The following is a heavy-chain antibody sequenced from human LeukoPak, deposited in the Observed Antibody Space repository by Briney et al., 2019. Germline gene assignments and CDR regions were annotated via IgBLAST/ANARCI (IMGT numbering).Heavy chain of an antibody. CDR1: GFTFTNAW. Sequence: GGSLRLSCAASGFTFTNAWMNWVRQAPGKGLEWVSTISGGGGSTYYADSVKGRFTISRDNSKNTLYLQVNSLRAEDTAVYYCAKGGKWDVTPFDYWGQGTLVTVSS. V-gene: IGHV3-23*01. CDR2: ISGGGGST. CDR3: AKGGKWDVTPFDY. J-gene: IGHJ4*02. D-gene: IGHD1-26*01.